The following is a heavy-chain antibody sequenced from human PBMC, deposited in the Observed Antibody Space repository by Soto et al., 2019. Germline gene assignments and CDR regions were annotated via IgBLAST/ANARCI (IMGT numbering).Heavy chain of an antibody. D-gene: IGHD6-19*01. J-gene: IGHJ5*02. CDR3: AGEGIPVAGNEDWFDP. CDR1: GGTFSNFA. CDR2: IIPIFGTA. V-gene: IGHV1-69*12. Sequence: QVQLVQSGAEVKKPGSSVKVSCKASGGTFSNFAISWVRQAPGQGLEWMGAIIPIFGTANYAQKFQGRVTITADESTSTAYMELTSLRSEDTAVYYWAGEGIPVAGNEDWFDPWGQGTLVTVSS.